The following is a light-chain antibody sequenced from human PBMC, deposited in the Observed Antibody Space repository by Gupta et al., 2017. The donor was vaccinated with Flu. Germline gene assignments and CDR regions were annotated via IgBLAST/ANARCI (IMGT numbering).Light chain of an antibody. V-gene: IGLV3-25*03. Sequence: PPSVSVSPGQTATITCSGDALPKRYAYWYQQKAGQAPLMLIYKDTQRPSGIPERFSGSSSETVATLTISGVQADDEADYYCQSADSRGSSPLVFGTGTRVTVL. CDR3: QSADSRGSSPLV. CDR2: KDT. J-gene: IGLJ1*01. CDR1: ALPKRY.